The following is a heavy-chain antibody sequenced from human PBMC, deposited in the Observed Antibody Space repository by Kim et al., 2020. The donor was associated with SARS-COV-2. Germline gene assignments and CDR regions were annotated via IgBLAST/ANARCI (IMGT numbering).Heavy chain of an antibody. CDR3: ARVLYSSNWS. J-gene: IGHJ4*02. V-gene: IGHV3-53*01. CDR2: IYSGGST. Sequence: GGSLRLSCAASGFTVSNNYMSWVRQAPGKGLEWVSIIYSGGSTYYADSVKGRFTISRDNSKNTLYLQMNSLRAEDTAVYYCARVLYSSNWSWGQGTLVIVSS. D-gene: IGHD6-13*01. CDR1: GFTVSNNY.